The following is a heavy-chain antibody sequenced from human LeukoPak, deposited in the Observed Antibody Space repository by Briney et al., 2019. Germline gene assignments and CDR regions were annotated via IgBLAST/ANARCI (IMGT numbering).Heavy chain of an antibody. V-gene: IGHV3-48*03. CDR2: ISSSGSTI. Sequence: GGSLRLSCAASGFTFSSYEMNWVRQAPGKGLEWVSYISSSGSTIYYADSVKGRFTISRDNAKNSLYLQMNSLRAEDTAVYYCARPSPLTDAFDIWGLGTMVTVSS. J-gene: IGHJ3*02. CDR3: ARPSPLTDAFDI. CDR1: GFTFSSYE.